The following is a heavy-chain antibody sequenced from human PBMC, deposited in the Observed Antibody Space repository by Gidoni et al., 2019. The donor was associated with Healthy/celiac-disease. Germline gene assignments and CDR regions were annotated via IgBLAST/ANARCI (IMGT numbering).Heavy chain of an antibody. CDR1: GYTFTGYY. D-gene: IGHD3-10*01. CDR2: INPNSGGT. CDR3: ARGAPSMVRGVIGLYGMDV. Sequence: QVQLVQSGAEVKKHGASVKVSCKASGYTFTGYYMPWVRQAPGQGLEWMGWINPNSGGTNYAQKFQGWVTMTRDTSISTAYMELSRLRSDDTAVYYCARGAPSMVRGVIGLYGMDVWGQGTTVTVSS. V-gene: IGHV1-2*04. J-gene: IGHJ6*02.